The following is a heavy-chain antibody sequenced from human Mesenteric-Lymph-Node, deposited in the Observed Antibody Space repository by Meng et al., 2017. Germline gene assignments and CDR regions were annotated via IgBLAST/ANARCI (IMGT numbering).Heavy chain of an antibody. Sequence: QVQLQESGPGLVKPPQTLSLTCTVSGGSISSGGHSWGWIRQHPGKGLEWIAYIYYSGSTYYNPSLKSRVILSVDTSKNQFSLKLSSVTAADTAVYYCARVDSSGYFLDYWGQGTLVTVSS. D-gene: IGHD3-22*01. CDR2: IYYSGST. V-gene: IGHV4-31*03. J-gene: IGHJ4*01. CDR3: ARVDSSGYFLDY. CDR1: GGSISSGGHS.